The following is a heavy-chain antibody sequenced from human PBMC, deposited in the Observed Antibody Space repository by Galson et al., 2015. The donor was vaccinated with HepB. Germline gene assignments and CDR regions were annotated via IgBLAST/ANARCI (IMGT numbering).Heavy chain of an antibody. CDR3: TRGYSTATGSDGYYYYGMDV. CDR2: ISRDSTYI. J-gene: IGHJ6*02. D-gene: IGHD2-2*01. Sequence: SLRLYCAASGFTFSSSSMNWVRQAPGKGLEWVASISRDSTYIHYTDPVKGRFTISRDRAQNSVYLQMNSLRADDTAVYYCTRGYSTATGSDGYYYYGMDVWGQGTTVSVSS. CDR1: GFTFSSSS. V-gene: IGHV3-21*01.